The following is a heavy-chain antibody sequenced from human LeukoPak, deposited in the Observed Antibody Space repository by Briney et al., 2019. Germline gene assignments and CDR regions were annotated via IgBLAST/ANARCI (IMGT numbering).Heavy chain of an antibody. V-gene: IGHV3-74*01. J-gene: IGHJ6*03. Sequence: SGGSLRLSCAASGFTFSSSYIHWVRQAPGKGLFWVSRINPDGSLTNYADSVKGRFTIFRDNAKNTVYLQMNSLRAEDTAVYYCAKGTMIRQTRGALYYNMDVWGKGTTVTISS. D-gene: IGHD3-10*01. CDR3: AKGTMIRQTRGALYYNMDV. CDR1: GFTFSSSY. CDR2: INPDGSLT.